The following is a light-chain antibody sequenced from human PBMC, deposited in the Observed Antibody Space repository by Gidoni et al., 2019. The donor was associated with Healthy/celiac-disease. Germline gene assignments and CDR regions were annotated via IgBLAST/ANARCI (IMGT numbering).Light chain of an antibody. CDR2: AAS. V-gene: IGKV1-12*01. CDR1: QGLSSW. J-gene: IGKJ4*01. Sequence: DIQMTPSPSSVSASVGDRVTITCRASQGLSSWLAWYQQKPGKAPKLLIYAASSLQSGVPSRFSGSGSGTDFTLTISSLQTEDFATYYCQQANSFPLTFGGGTKVEIK. CDR3: QQANSFPLT.